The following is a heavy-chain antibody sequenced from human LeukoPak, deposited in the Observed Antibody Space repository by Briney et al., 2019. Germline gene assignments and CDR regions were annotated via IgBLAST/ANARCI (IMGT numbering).Heavy chain of an antibody. CDR1: GGSISSSSYY. CDR3: ARAADCSGGSCRKPFDY. V-gene: IGHV4-39*07. Sequence: SETLSLTCTVSGGSISSSSYYWGWIRQPPGTGLEWIGSIYYSGSTYYNPSLKSRVTISVDTSKNQFSLKLSSVTAADTAVYYCARAADCSGGSCRKPFDYWGQGTLVTVSS. J-gene: IGHJ4*02. D-gene: IGHD2-15*01. CDR2: IYYSGST.